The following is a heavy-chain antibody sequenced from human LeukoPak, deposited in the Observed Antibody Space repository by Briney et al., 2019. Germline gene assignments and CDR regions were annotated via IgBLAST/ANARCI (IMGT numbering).Heavy chain of an antibody. J-gene: IGHJ4*02. D-gene: IGHD3-10*02. CDR3: ARVVRGPEDY. V-gene: IGHV4-34*01. CDR2: INHSGST. Sequence: SVTLSLTCAVYGGSFSGYYWSWIRQPPXXXLEWIGEINHSGSTNYNPSLKSRVTISVDTSKNQFSLKLSSVTAADTAVYYCARVVRGPEDYWGQGTLVTVSS. CDR1: GGSFSGYY.